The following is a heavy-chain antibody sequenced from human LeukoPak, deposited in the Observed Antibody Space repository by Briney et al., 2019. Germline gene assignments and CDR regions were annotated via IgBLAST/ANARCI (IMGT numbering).Heavy chain of an antibody. CDR2: IYYSGST. V-gene: IGHV4-59*01. CDR3: ARVADCTNGVCYSDYYYYMDV. Sequence: PSETLSLTCTVSGDSISNYYWSWIRQSPGKGLEWIGYIYYSGSTNYNPSLKSRVTISVDTSKNQFSLKLSSVTAADTAVYYCARVADCTNGVCYSDYYYYMDVWGKGTTVTVSS. D-gene: IGHD2-8*01. J-gene: IGHJ6*03. CDR1: GDSISNYY.